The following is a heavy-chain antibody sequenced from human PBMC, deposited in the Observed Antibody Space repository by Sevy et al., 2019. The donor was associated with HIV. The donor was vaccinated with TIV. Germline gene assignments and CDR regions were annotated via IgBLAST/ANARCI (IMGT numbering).Heavy chain of an antibody. J-gene: IGHJ6*02. CDR2: ISAYNGNT. CDR1: GYTFTSYG. Sequence: ASVKVSCKASGYTFTSYGISWVRQAPGQGLEWMGWISAYNGNTNYAQKLQGRVTMTTDTSTRTAYMELRSLRSDDTAVYYCARDGDIVVVPAAIADYYYYYGMDVWGQGTTVTVSS. V-gene: IGHV1-18*04. CDR3: ARDGDIVVVPAAIADYYYYYGMDV. D-gene: IGHD2-2*02.